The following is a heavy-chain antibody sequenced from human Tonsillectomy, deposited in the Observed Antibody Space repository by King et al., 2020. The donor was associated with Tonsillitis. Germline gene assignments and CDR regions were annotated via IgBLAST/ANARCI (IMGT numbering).Heavy chain of an antibody. CDR2: IIPIFGTA. J-gene: IGHJ4*02. D-gene: IGHD3-22*01. Sequence: QVQLVESGAEVKKPGSSVKVSCKASGGTFSNYAISWVRQAPGQGLEWMGGIIPIFGTANNAQKFHGGVTITADESTSTAYMELSSLRSEDTAVYYCARAKPYYDSSGQRTYYFDYWGQGTLVTVSS. CDR3: ARAKPYYDSSGQRTYYFDY. V-gene: IGHV1-69*01. CDR1: GGTFSNYA.